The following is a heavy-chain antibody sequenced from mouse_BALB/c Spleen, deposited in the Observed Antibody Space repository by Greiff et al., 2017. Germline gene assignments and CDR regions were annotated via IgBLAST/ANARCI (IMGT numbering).Heavy chain of an antibody. CDR3: ARLGGSSSFDY. Sequence: VQLQQSGAELVRPGALVKLSCKASGFNIKDYYMHWVKQRPEQGLEWIGRIDPANGNTKYDPKFQGKATITADTSSNTAYLQLSSLTSEDTAVYYCARLGGSSSFDYWGQGTTLTVSS. CDR2: IDPANGNT. D-gene: IGHD1-1*01. V-gene: IGHV14-1*02. CDR1: GFNIKDYY. J-gene: IGHJ2*01.